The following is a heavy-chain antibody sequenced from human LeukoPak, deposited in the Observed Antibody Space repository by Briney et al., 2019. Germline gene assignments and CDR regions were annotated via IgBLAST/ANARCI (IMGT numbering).Heavy chain of an antibody. CDR2: FDPEDGET. D-gene: IGHD1-26*01. CDR1: VYTLTELS. J-gene: IGHJ6*03. V-gene: IGHV1-24*01. CDR3: ATIRAGSYYYYYYYYMDV. Sequence: ASVKVSFKVSVYTLTELSMHWVRQAPGKGLEWMGGFDPEDGETIYVQKFQGRVTMTEDTSTDTAYMELSSLRSEDTAVYYCATIRAGSYYYYYYYYMDVWGKGTTVTVSS.